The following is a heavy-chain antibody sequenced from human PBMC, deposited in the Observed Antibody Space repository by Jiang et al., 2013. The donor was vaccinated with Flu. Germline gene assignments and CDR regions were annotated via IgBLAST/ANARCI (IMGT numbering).Heavy chain of an antibody. V-gene: IGHV4-31*03. J-gene: IGHJ6*02. Sequence: GPGLVKPSQTLSLTCTVSGGSIRSGGYYWSWIRQHPGKGLEWIGYIFYSGSTYYNPSLKSRVTISVDTSKNQFSLKLSSVTAADTAVYYCAREESIMVRGVNGMDVWGQGTTVTVSS. CDR3: AREESIMVRGVNGMDV. CDR2: IFYSGST. CDR1: GGSIRSGGYY. D-gene: IGHD3-10*01.